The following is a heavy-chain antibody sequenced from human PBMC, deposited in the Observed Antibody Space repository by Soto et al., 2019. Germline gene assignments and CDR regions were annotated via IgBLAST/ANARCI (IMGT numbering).Heavy chain of an antibody. V-gene: IGHV1-18*01. CDR2: ISAYNGKT. Sequence: QVQLVQSGAEVKKPGASVKVSCKASGYTFTSYGISWVRQAPGQGLEWMGWISAYNGKTNHAQKLQGRVTRTTDTSTSTAYEELRSLRSDDTAVYYCARDYGFGELFDPWGQGTLVTVSS. CDR3: ARDYGFGELFDP. J-gene: IGHJ5*02. D-gene: IGHD3-10*01. CDR1: GYTFTSYG.